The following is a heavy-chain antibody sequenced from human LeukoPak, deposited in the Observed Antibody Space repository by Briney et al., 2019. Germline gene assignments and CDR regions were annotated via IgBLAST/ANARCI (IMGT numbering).Heavy chain of an antibody. CDR3: ARGHAYSSSYDY. CDR2: INLNSGGT. D-gene: IGHD6-6*01. V-gene: IGHV1-2*02. Sequence: ASVTVSSMASGYTFTDYYILWVRRAPGQGLEWMGWINLNSGGTNHAQRFQGRVTMTRDTSISTAYLELSGLRSDDTAVYYCARGHAYSSSYDYWGQGTLVTVSS. J-gene: IGHJ4*02. CDR1: GYTFTDYY.